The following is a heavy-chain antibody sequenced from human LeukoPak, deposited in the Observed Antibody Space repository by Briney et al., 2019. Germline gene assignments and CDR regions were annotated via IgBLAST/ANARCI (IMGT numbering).Heavy chain of an antibody. V-gene: IGHV3-23*01. Sequence: PGGSLRLSCTASGFTLSSYAMSWVRQAPGKGLEWVSAISSNGDITYYADSVRGRFTISRDNSKNTVFLQMNSLRADDTAVYYCATVKRDCSGGTCYSYDYWGQGTLVTVSS. CDR3: ATVKRDCSGGTCYSYDY. J-gene: IGHJ4*02. CDR1: GFTLSSYA. CDR2: ISSNGDIT. D-gene: IGHD2-15*01.